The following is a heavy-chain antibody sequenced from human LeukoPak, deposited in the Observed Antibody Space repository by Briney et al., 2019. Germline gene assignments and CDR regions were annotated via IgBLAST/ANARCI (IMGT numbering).Heavy chain of an antibody. V-gene: IGHV3-48*03. CDR1: GFTFSSYV. CDR3: AREGSGGYVGGHWFDP. Sequence: GGSLRLSCAASGFTFSSYVMTWVRQAPGQGLEWVSYIGGCGSTIDYADSVQGRFTISRDYAKNSLYLQMNSRRAEDTAVYYCAREGSGGYVGGHWFDPWGQGTLVTVSS. CDR2: IGGCGSTI. D-gene: IGHD6-19*01. J-gene: IGHJ5*02.